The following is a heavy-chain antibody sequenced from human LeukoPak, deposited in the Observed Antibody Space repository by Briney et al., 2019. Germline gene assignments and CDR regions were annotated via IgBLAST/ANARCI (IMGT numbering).Heavy chain of an antibody. CDR2: ISAYNRNT. D-gene: IGHD3-3*01. CDR1: GYTCTSYG. CDR3: ARDRELRDFWSGYYILGVVPYYFDY. J-gene: IGHJ4*02. Sequence: ASVKVSCKASGYTCTSYGISWVRQAPGQGLEWMGWISAYNRNTNYAQKLQGRVTMTTDTSTSTAYMELRSLRSDDTAVYYCARDRELRDFWSGYYILGVVPYYFDYWGQGTLVTVSS. V-gene: IGHV1-18*01.